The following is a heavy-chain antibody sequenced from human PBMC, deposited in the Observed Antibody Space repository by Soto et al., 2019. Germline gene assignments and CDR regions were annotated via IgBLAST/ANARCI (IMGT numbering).Heavy chain of an antibody. J-gene: IGHJ5*02. CDR1: GSDITRAYY. D-gene: IGHD4-4*01. CDR3: ATAPGANSWSYSRFDP. Sequence: NPSETLSLTCAVSGSDITRAYYWGWIRQPPGNGLEWIGSIFHTGKTYYNPSLRSRVTISLDTSNNHFSLTLTSVTAADTAIYYCATAPGANSWSYSRFDPWGQGTLVTVSS. CDR2: IFHTGKT. V-gene: IGHV4-38-2*01.